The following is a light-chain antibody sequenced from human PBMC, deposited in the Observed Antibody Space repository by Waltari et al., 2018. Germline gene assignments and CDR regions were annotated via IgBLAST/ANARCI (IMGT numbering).Light chain of an antibody. CDR2: EVS. J-gene: IGLJ2*01. V-gene: IGLV2-8*01. CDR3: FSYAGSNNLV. Sequence: QSALTQPPSASGSPGQSVPIPCTGTTSAVGAYNYSPCYQPHPAKAPHLKIFEVSQRPSGVPDRFSGSKSGNTASLTVSGLQAEDEADYYCFSYAGSNNLVFGGGTKLTVL. CDR1: TSAVGAYNY.